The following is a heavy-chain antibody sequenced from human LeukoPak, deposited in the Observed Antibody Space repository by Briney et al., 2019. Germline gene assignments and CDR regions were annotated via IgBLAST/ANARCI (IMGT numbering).Heavy chain of an antibody. CDR3: ARGPYSSSSVWYYYYGMDV. CDR2: INHSGST. D-gene: IGHD6-6*01. CDR1: GGSISSYY. J-gene: IGHJ6*02. V-gene: IGHV4-34*01. Sequence: SETLSLTCTVSGGSISSYYWSWIRQPPGKGLEWIGEINHSGSTNYNPSLKSRVTISVDTSKNQFPLKLSSVTAADTAVYYCARGPYSSSSVWYYYYGMDVWGQGTTVTVSS.